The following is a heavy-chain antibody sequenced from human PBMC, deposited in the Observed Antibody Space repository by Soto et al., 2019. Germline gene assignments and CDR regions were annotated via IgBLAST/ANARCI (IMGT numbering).Heavy chain of an antibody. D-gene: IGHD2-21*02. CDR3: ARAGVTPHFFDY. Sequence: GGSLRLSCAASGFSVRTNYMSWVRQAPGKGLEWVSVFESGGSIYYADSVKGRFIISRDYAKNTVYLQMNSLRADDMAVYYCARAGVTPHFFDYWGQGTLVTV. V-gene: IGHV3-53*01. CDR1: GFSVRTNY. J-gene: IGHJ4*02. CDR2: FESGGSI.